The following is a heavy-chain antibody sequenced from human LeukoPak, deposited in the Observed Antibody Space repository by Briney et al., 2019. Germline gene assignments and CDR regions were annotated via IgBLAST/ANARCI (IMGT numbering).Heavy chain of an antibody. CDR1: DGTISGYY. CDR3: ARSLPVTAAGSNWFDP. V-gene: IGHV4-59*01. CDR2: MYYSGSS. Sequence: SETLSLTCTVSDGTISGYYWNWIRQPPGKGLEWIGYMYYSGSSNYNPSLKSRVTMSADTSRNHLSLKLSSVTAADTAVYYCARSLPVTAAGSNWFDPWGQGTLVTVSS. J-gene: IGHJ5*02. D-gene: IGHD6-13*01.